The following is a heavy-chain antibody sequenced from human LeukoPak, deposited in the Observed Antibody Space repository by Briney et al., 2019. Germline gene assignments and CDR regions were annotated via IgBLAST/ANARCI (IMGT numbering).Heavy chain of an antibody. CDR2: INHSGST. CDR3: ARKAFPYGSGSYNH. V-gene: IGHV4-34*01. Sequence: SETLSLTCAVYGGSFSGYYWSWIRQPPGKGLEWIGEINHSGSTNYNPSLKSRVTISVDTSKNQFSLKLSSVNAADTAVYYCARKAFPYGSGSYNHWGQGTMVTVSS. D-gene: IGHD3-10*01. J-gene: IGHJ3*01. CDR1: GGSFSGYY.